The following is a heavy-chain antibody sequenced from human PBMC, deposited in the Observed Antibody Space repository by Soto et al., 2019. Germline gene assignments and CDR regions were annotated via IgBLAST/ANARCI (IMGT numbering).Heavy chain of an antibody. V-gene: IGHV1-69*13. CDR1: RDAFSKYA. CDR2: IIPFFDSR. CDR3: ARGENYLGV. J-gene: IGHJ6*02. Sequence: GASVKVSCKASRDAFSKYAFNWVRQAPGQGLEWMGWIIPFFDSRNYAEKFQGRVTITADESASTAYMELRSLRFEDTAVYYCARGENYLGVCGQGPTVTVYS. D-gene: IGHD3-10*01.